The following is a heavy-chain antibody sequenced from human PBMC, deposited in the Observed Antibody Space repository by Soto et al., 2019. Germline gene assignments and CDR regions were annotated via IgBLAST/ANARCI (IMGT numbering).Heavy chain of an antibody. CDR2: ISSSSSYI. J-gene: IGHJ4*02. D-gene: IGHD5-12*01. CDR1: GFTFSSYS. CDR3: ERDIVGTMNAGGFDY. Sequence: VQLVESGGGLVKPGGSLRLSCAASGFTFSSYSMNWVRQAPGKGLEWVSSISSSSSYIYYADSVKGRFTISRDNAKNSLFLQLNSQRAEDTAVYYYERDIVGTMNAGGFDYWGQGTLVTVSS. V-gene: IGHV3-21*01.